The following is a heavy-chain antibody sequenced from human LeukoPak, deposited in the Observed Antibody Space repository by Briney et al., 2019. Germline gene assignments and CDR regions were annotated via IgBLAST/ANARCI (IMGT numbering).Heavy chain of an antibody. Sequence: SETLSLTCTVSGGSISSSSYYWGWIRQPPGKGLEWIGSIYYSGSTYYNPSLKSRVTISVDTSKNQFSLKLSSVTAADTAVYYCARRSLARVVPAASHYYYYGMHVWGQGTTVTVSS. V-gene: IGHV4-39*01. CDR2: IYYSGST. D-gene: IGHD2-2*01. CDR1: GGSISSSSYY. J-gene: IGHJ6*02. CDR3: ARRSLARVVPAASHYYYYGMHV.